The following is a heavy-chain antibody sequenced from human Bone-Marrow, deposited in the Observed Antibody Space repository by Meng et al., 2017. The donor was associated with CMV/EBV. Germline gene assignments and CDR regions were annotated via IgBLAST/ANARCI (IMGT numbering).Heavy chain of an antibody. D-gene: IGHD2-2*01. CDR3: AKDQGYCSSTSCNYYYYYYGMDV. CDR2: IYSGGST. V-gene: IGHV3-53*01. CDR1: GFTVSSNY. J-gene: IGHJ6*02. Sequence: GGSLRLSCAASGFTVSSNYMSWVRQAPGKGLEWVSVIYSGGSTYYADSVKGRFTISRDNSKNTLYLQMNSLRAEDTAVYYCAKDQGYCSSTSCNYYYYYYGMDVWGQGTTVTVSS.